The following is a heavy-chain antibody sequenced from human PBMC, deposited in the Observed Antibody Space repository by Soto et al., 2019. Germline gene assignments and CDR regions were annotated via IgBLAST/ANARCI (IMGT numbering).Heavy chain of an antibody. J-gene: IGHJ4*02. CDR1: GGSISSYY. V-gene: IGHV4-59*01. CDR3: ARVFESGYYGSGSPKINYFDY. D-gene: IGHD3-10*01. Sequence: SETLSLTCTVSGGSISSYYWSWIRQPPGKGLEWIGYIYYSGSTNYNPSLKSRVTISVDTSKNQFSLKLSSVTAADTAVYYCARVFESGYYGSGSPKINYFDYWGQGTLVTVSS. CDR2: IYYSGST.